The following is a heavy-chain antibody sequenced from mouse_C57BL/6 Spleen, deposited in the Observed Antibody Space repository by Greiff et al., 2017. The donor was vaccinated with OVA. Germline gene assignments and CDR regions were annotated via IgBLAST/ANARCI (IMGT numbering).Heavy chain of an antibody. Sequence: QVQLQQPGAELVKPGASVKLSCKASGYTFTSYWMQWVKQRPGQGLEWIGEIDPSDSYTNYNQKFKGKATLTVDTSSSTAYMQLSSLTSEDSAVYYGARGPRDWGQGTTLTVSS. V-gene: IGHV1-50*01. CDR3: ARGPRD. D-gene: IGHD3-3*01. J-gene: IGHJ2*01. CDR2: IDPSDSYT. CDR1: GYTFTSYW.